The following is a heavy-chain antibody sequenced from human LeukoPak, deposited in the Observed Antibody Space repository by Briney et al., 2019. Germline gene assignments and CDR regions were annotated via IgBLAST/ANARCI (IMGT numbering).Heavy chain of an antibody. J-gene: IGHJ4*02. CDR2: IKSKTDGGTT. CDR3: TTSHYDSSGYYDY. Sequence: GGSLRLSCAASGFTFSNAWMSWVRQAPGKGLEWVGRIKSKTDGGTTDYAAPVKGRFTISRDDSKNTLYLQMNSLKTEDTAVYYCTTSHYDSSGYYDYWGQGTLVTVSS. V-gene: IGHV3-15*01. D-gene: IGHD3-22*01. CDR1: GFTFSNAW.